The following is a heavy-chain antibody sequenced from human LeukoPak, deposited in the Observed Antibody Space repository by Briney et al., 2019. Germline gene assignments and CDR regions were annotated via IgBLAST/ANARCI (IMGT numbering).Heavy chain of an antibody. V-gene: IGHV3-7*01. CDR3: ARLYSTGWYGGPDY. CDR1: GFSFSSHW. D-gene: IGHD6-19*01. CDR2: IELDGSET. J-gene: IGHJ4*02. Sequence: GGSLRLSCAGSGFSFSSHWMSWVRQAPGKGLEWVANIELDGSETYYVDSVKGRFTISRDNAKNSLYLQMSSLRAEDTAVYYCARLYSTGWYGGPDYWGQGTLVAVSS.